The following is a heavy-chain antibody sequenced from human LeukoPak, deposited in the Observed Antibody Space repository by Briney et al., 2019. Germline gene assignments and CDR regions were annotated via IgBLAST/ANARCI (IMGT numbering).Heavy chain of an antibody. CDR3: ARFTKDSSSSSGYYFDY. CDR2: IYTSGST. Sequence: SETLSLTCTVHGVSVTSYYWSWLRQPAGEGLEWIGRIYTSGSTSYNTSLRSRLTMSVDTSKNQFSLNLSSVTAADTAVYYCARFTKDSSSSSGYYFDYWGQGTLVTVSS. CDR1: GVSVTSYY. D-gene: IGHD6-13*01. V-gene: IGHV4-4*07. J-gene: IGHJ4*02.